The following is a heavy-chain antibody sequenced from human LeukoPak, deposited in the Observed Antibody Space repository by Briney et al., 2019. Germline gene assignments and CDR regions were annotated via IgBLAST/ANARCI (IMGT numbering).Heavy chain of an antibody. D-gene: IGHD4-17*01. CDR1: GGSINSYY. J-gene: IGHJ4*02. V-gene: IGHV4-59*08. Sequence: SEALSLTCTVSGGSINSYYWSWIRQPPGKGLEWIGYIYYSGSTNYNPSLKSRVTISVHTSKNQFSLKLSSVTAADTAVYYCARHGPPATVTTGYFDYWGQGTLVTVSS. CDR3: ARHGPPATVTTGYFDY. CDR2: IYYSGST.